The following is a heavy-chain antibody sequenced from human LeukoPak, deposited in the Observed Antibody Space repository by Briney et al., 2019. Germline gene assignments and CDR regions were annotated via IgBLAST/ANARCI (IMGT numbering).Heavy chain of an antibody. V-gene: IGHV4-34*01. D-gene: IGHD3-10*01. J-gene: IGHJ4*02. CDR3: ARPNYGSGSYYY. CDR2: INHSGST. CDR1: GGSFSGYY. Sequence: SETLSLTCAVYGGSFSGYYWSWIRQPPGKGLEWIGEINHSGSTNYNPSLKSRVTISVDTSKNQFSLKLSSVTAADTAVYYCARPNYGSGSYYYWGQGTLVTVSS.